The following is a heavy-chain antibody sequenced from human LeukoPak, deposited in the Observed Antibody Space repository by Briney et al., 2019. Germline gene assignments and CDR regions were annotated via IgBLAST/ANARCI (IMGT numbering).Heavy chain of an antibody. D-gene: IGHD2-8*01. V-gene: IGHV1-18*01. J-gene: IGHJ5*01. CDR3: ARDNVWIDS. CDR1: GYTFPNFD. Sequence: ASVKVSCKTSGYTFPNFDLNWVRQAPGQGLEFMGRISPSNGDTYYSQKFQGRLTLTRDTSTNTAYMELRSLRSDDTAVYYCARDNVWIDSWGQGTLITVSS. CDR2: ISPSNGDT.